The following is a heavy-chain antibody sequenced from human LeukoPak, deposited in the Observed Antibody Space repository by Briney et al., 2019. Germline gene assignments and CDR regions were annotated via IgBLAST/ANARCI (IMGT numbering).Heavy chain of an antibody. CDR1: GFTFSDYY. D-gene: IGHD3-3*01. CDR2: ISSGGSTI. V-gene: IGHV3-11*04. CDR3: ARGRRRITIFGVVMDFDY. J-gene: IGHJ4*02. Sequence: GGSLRLSCAASGFTFSDYYMSWIRQAPGKGLEWVSYISSGGSTIKYADSVKGRFTISRDNAKNSLYLQMNSLRAEDTAVYYCARGRRRITIFGVVMDFDYWGQGTLVTVSS.